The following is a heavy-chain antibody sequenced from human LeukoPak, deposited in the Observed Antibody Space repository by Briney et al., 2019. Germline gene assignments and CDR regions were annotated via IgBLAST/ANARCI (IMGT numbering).Heavy chain of an antibody. CDR2: IKQDGSEK. J-gene: IGHJ6*03. Sequence: GGSLRLSCAASGFTFSDYYMSWIRQAPGKGLEWVANIKQDGSEKYYVDSVKGRFTISRDNAKNSLYLQMNSLRAEDTAVYYCASTGAYCSSTSCQPHYYYYYYMDVWGKGTTVTVSS. CDR3: ASTGAYCSSTSCQPHYYYYYYMDV. V-gene: IGHV3-7*01. D-gene: IGHD2-2*01. CDR1: GFTFSDYY.